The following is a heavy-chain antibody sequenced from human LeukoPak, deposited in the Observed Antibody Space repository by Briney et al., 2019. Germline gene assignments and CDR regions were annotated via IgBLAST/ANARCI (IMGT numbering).Heavy chain of an antibody. CDR3: ARAGQLDY. Sequence: GASVEVSCKASVYTFTSYGINWVRQAPGQGLEWMGWINTNNVNRNYAQKLQGRVTMTTDTSTNTAYMELMSLTSDDTAVYYCARAGQLDYWGQGTLVTVSS. J-gene: IGHJ4*02. CDR1: VYTFTSYG. D-gene: IGHD1-1*01. CDR2: INTNNVNR. V-gene: IGHV1-18*01.